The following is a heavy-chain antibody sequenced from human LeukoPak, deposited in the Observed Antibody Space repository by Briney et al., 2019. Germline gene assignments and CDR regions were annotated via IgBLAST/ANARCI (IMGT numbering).Heavy chain of an antibody. CDR1: GYTFTSYA. V-gene: IGHV1-69*13. J-gene: IGHJ4*02. CDR2: IIPIFGTA. D-gene: IGHD3-22*01. CDR3: AGDSSGYYYVYHY. Sequence: SVKVSCKASGYTFTSYAISWVRQAPGQGLEWMGGIIPIFGTANYAQKFQGRVTITADESTSTAYMELSSLRSEDTAVYYCAGDSSGYYYVYHYWGQGTLVTVSS.